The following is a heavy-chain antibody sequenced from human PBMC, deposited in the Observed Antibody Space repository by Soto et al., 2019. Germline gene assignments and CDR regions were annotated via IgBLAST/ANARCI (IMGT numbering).Heavy chain of an antibody. CDR3: AKKRGAFDI. J-gene: IGHJ3*02. CDR1: GFSFTNFA. V-gene: IGHV3-23*01. CDR2: ISGSGAST. Sequence: EVQLLESGGGLVQPGGSLRLSCAASGFSFTNFAMSWVRQAPGKGLEWVSGISGSGASTDYADSVKGRFTISRDNSKNTLYLQMNSLRAEDTARYYCAKKRGAFDIWGQGTMVTVSS.